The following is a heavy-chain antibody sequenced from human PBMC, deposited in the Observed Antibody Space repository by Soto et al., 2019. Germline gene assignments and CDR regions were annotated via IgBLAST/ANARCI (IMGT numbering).Heavy chain of an antibody. Sequence: ASVKVSCKVSGYTLTELSMHWVRRAPGKGLEWMGGFDPEDGETIYAQKFQGRVTMTEDTSTDTAYMELSSLRSEDTAVYYCATDQTRIAVAGRGHFDYWGQGTLVTVSS. CDR1: GYTLTELS. V-gene: IGHV1-24*01. CDR2: FDPEDGET. D-gene: IGHD6-19*01. CDR3: ATDQTRIAVAGRGHFDY. J-gene: IGHJ4*02.